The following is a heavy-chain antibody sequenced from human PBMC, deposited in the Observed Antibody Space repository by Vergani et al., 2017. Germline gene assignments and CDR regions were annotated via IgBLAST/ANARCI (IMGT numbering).Heavy chain of an antibody. CDR3: ASLYYYGSGFAFDI. J-gene: IGHJ3*02. CDR2: IIPIFGTA. D-gene: IGHD3-10*01. V-gene: IGHV1-69*06. Sequence: QVQLVQSGAEVKKPGSSVKVSCKASGGTFSSYAISWVRQAPGQGLEWMGGIIPIFGTANYAQKFQGRVTITADKSTSTAYMELSSLRSVDTAVYYCASLYYYGSGFAFDIWGQGTMVTVSS. CDR1: GGTFSSYA.